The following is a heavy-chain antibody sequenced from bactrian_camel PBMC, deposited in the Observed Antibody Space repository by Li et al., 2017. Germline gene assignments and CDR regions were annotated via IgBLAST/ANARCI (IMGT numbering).Heavy chain of an antibody. CDR3: THDLLKVEESLITNGALTCD. Sequence: DVQLVESGGGSVQAGGSLRLSCAVSGYTYRTDCMGWVRQAPGKGLEWVSAINSGGGSTYYADSVKGRFTISQDNGKNTMYLQMDSRKPADTAVYYCTHDLLKVEESLITNGALTCDWTQGTQVTVS. J-gene: IGHJ4*01. D-gene: IGHD1*01. V-gene: IGHV3S40*01. CDR1: GYTYRTDC. CDR2: INSGGGST.